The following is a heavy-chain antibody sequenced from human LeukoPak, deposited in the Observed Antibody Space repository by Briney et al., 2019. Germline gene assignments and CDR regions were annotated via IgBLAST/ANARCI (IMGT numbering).Heavy chain of an antibody. CDR3: ARGDYFDRAFDV. V-gene: IGHV3-23*01. D-gene: IGHD3-22*01. J-gene: IGHJ3*01. Sequence: GGSLRLSCAASGFTFSSYAMSWVRQAPGKGLEWVSAISGSGGSTYYADSVKGRFTISRDNSKNTLYLQMNSLRAEDTAVYYCARGDYFDRAFDVWGQGTTVTVSS. CDR1: GFTFSSYA. CDR2: ISGSGGST.